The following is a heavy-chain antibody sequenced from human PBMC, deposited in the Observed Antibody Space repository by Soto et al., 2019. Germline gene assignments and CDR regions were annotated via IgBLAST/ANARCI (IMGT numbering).Heavy chain of an antibody. Sequence: DVQLLESGGALVQPGGSLRLSCAASGFTFSSYAMAWVRQAPGKGLEWVSKIGGRDGSTDYADAVKGRFTISRDKSKNTLHLQMSSLRGEDMAVYYCAREDSGWYGEFFQYWGQGTLVTVSS. CDR2: IGGRDGST. CDR3: AREDSGWYGEFFQY. J-gene: IGHJ1*01. V-gene: IGHV3-23*01. CDR1: GFTFSSYA. D-gene: IGHD6-19*01.